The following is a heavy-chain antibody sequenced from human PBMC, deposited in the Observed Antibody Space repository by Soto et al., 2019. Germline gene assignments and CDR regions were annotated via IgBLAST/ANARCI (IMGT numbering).Heavy chain of an antibody. J-gene: IGHJ4*02. D-gene: IGHD4-17*01. CDR1: GFTFSSYS. CDR3: ARASVTTGAYYFDY. CDR2: ISISSSYI. Sequence: PGGSLRLSCAASGFTFSSYSMNWVRQAPGKGLEWVSSISISSSYIYYADSVKGRFTISRDNAKNSLYLQMNSLRAEDTAVYYCARASVTTGAYYFDYWGQGTLVTVSS. V-gene: IGHV3-21*01.